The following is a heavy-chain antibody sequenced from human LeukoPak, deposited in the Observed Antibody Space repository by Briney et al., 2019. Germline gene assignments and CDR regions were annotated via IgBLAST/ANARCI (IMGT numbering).Heavy chain of an antibody. CDR2: ISHDGSNK. D-gene: IGHD6-13*01. V-gene: IGHV3-30*03. CDR3: ARVSAAGTGFLDL. Sequence: GGSLRLSCAASGFPFSDYGMYWVRQAPGKGLEWLAVISHDGSNKYYADSVKGRITISRDNAKNSLFLQMNSLRVEDTALYYCARVSAAGTGFLDLWGRGTLVLVSA. J-gene: IGHJ2*01. CDR1: GFPFSDYG.